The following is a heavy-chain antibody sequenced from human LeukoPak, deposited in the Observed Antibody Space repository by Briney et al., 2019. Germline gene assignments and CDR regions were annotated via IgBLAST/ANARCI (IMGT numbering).Heavy chain of an antibody. CDR2: IRYDGSNK. CDR1: GFTFSSYG. J-gene: IGHJ4*02. D-gene: IGHD2-2*01. Sequence: GGSLRLSCAASGFTFSSYGMHWVRQAPGKGLEWVAFIRYDGSNKYYADSVKGRFTISRDNSKNTLYLQMNSLRAEDTAVYYCARDSTAIDSYYFDYWGQGTLVTVSS. V-gene: IGHV3-30*02. CDR3: ARDSTAIDSYYFDY.